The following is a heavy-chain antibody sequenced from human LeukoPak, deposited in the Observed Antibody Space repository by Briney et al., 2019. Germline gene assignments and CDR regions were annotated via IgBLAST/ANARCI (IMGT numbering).Heavy chain of an antibody. CDR3: ARRSRGGGYGFDM. D-gene: IGHD2-15*01. CDR1: GYSFTSYW. CDR2: IYPGDSDT. V-gene: IGHV5-51*01. J-gene: IGHJ3*02. Sequence: RGESLRISCKGSGYSFTSYWIGWVRPMPGKGLEWMGIIYPGDSDTTYSPSFQGQVTFSADKSISTAYLQWSSLKASDTAMYYCARRSRGGGYGFDMWGQGTMVTVSS.